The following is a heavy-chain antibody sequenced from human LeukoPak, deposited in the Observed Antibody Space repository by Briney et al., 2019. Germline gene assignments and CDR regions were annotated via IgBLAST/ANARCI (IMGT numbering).Heavy chain of an antibody. Sequence: SETLSLTCAVYGGSFSSYYWSWIRQPPGKGLEWIGEINHSGSTNYNPSLKSRVTMSIDTSKNQFSLRLSSLTSADTAVYYCARVKETPTTFHYFDYYMDVWDKGTTVTVSS. D-gene: IGHD5-24*01. V-gene: IGHV4-34*01. CDR2: INHSGST. CDR1: GGSFSSYY. CDR3: ARVKETPTTFHYFDYYMDV. J-gene: IGHJ6*03.